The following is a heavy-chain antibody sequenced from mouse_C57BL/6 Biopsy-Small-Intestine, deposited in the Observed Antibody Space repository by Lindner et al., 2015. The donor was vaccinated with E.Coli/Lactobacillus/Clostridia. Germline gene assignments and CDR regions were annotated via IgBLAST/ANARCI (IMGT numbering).Heavy chain of an antibody. V-gene: IGHV14-2*01. CDR3: ARGLGRAWFAY. J-gene: IGHJ3*01. CDR1: GFNIKDYY. CDR2: IDPEDGVT. D-gene: IGHD4-1*01. Sequence: VQLQESGAELVKPGASVKLSCTASGFNIKDYYMHWVKQRTEQGLEWIGRIDPEDGVTKYAPKFQGKATIRADISSNTAYLQLSSLTPEDTAVYYCARGLGRAWFAYWGQGTLVTVSA.